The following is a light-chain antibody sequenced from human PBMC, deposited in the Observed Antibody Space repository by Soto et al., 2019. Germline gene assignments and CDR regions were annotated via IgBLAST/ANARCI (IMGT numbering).Light chain of an antibody. CDR2: GAS. J-gene: IGKJ2*01. Sequence: IVLTQSPGTLSLSPGERATFSCRASQSVTSTYLAWYQVRPGQAPRLLIYGASSRATGIPDRFSASGSGTDFTLTISRLDPEDFAVYYCQQYGSSSFTFGQGTKLEI. CDR3: QQYGSSSFT. V-gene: IGKV3-20*01. CDR1: QSVTSTY.